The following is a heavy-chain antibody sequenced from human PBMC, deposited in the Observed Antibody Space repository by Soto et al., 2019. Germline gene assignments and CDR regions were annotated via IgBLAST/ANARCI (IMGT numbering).Heavy chain of an antibody. J-gene: IGHJ6*04. Sequence: GGSLRLSCAASGFTFSGAAMHWVRQASGKGLEWLGRMRSKANSYATAYAASVKGRFTISRDDSANTAYLQMDSLKTEDTAVYYCARGGELWFGELYAYIDVWGKGTTVTVSS. CDR3: ARGGELWFGELYAYIDV. CDR2: MRSKANSYAT. V-gene: IGHV3-73*01. D-gene: IGHD3-10*01. CDR1: GFTFSGAA.